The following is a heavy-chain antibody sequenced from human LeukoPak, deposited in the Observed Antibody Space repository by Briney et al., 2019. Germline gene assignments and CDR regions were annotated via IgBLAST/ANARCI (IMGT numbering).Heavy chain of an antibody. CDR3: ASTPPGSGYSYDIALDLAGYGMDV. CDR1: GYTFTSYG. Sequence: SVKVSCKASGYTFTSYGISWVRQAPGQGLEWMGGIIPIFGTANYAQKFQGRVTITADESTSTAYMELSSLRSEDTAVYYRASTPPGSGYSYDIALDLAGYGMDVWGQGTTVTVSS. D-gene: IGHD5-18*01. CDR2: IIPIFGTA. V-gene: IGHV1-69*13. J-gene: IGHJ6*02.